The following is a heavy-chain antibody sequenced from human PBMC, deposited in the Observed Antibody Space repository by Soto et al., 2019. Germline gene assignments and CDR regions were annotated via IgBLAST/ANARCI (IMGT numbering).Heavy chain of an antibody. Sequence: QVQLQESGPGLVKPSQTLSLTCTVSGGSISSGDYYWSWIRQPPGKGLEWIGYIYYSGSTYYNPSLKSRVTISVDTSKNLFSLKLSSVTAADTAVYYCARGYQLRWYAAEYFQHWGQGTLVTVSS. CDR3: ARGYQLRWYAAEYFQH. CDR2: IYYSGST. J-gene: IGHJ1*01. V-gene: IGHV4-30-4*01. CDR1: GGSISSGDYY. D-gene: IGHD4-17*01.